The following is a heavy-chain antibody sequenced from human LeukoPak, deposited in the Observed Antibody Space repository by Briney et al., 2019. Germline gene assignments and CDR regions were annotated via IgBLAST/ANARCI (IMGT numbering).Heavy chain of an antibody. CDR1: GFTFGDYA. CDR2: IRSKAYGGTT. J-gene: IGHJ6*02. CDR3: TRDPNTDYYGMDV. V-gene: IGHV3-49*03. Sequence: GGSLRLSCTASGFTFGDYAMSWFRQAPGKGLERVGFIRSKAYGGTTEYAASVKGRFTISRDDSKSIAYLQMNSLKTEDTAVYYCTRDPNTDYYGMDVWGQGTTVTVSS. D-gene: IGHD2-2*02.